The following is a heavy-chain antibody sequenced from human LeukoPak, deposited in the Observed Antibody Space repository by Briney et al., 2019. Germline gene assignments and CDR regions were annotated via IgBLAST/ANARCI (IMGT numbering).Heavy chain of an antibody. CDR3: ARGGFDP. Sequence: ASVKVSCKVSGYTLTELSMHWVRQAPGKGLEWMGGFDPEDGETIYAQKFQGRVTMTRDTSISTAYMELSSLRSEDTAVYFCARGGFDPWGQGTLVTVSS. V-gene: IGHV1-24*01. J-gene: IGHJ5*02. CDR1: GYTLTELS. CDR2: FDPEDGET.